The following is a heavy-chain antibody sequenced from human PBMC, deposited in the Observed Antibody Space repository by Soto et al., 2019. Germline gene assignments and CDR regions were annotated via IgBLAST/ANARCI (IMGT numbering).Heavy chain of an antibody. CDR2: VIPIFGTP. D-gene: IGHD2-2*01. V-gene: IGHV1-69*06. Sequence: QVQLVQSGAEVKKPGSSVKVSCKSSGGTFGSYAISWVRQAPGQGLEWMGGVIPIFGTPHYAQKFPGRVTITADIPTSTAYLELSSLKSADTAVYYCAKIRSTISLQEEDASWGQRTLVTLSS. J-gene: IGHJ4*02. CDR1: GGTFGSYA. CDR3: AKIRSTISLQEEDAS.